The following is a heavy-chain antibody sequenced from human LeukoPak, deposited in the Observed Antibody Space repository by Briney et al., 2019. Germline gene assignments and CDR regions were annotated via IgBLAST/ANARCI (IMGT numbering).Heavy chain of an antibody. CDR2: ISYSSRYI. Sequence: PGGSLRLSCTASGFTFSNYNLNWVRQAPGKGLECVSSISYSSRYIYYADSVKGRFTISRDDAKNSLYLQMNSLRAEDTAVYYCAKPSCGGDCQGYFQHWGQGTLVTVSS. V-gene: IGHV3-21*01. CDR1: GFTFSNYN. CDR3: AKPSCGGDCQGYFQH. J-gene: IGHJ1*01. D-gene: IGHD2-21*02.